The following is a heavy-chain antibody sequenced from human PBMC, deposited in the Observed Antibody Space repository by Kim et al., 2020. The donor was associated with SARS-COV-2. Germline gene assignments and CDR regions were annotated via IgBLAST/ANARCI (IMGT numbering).Heavy chain of an antibody. CDR2: ISGSGGST. CDR1: GFTFSSYA. CDR3: AKDGGYDYVWGSYRNYFDY. V-gene: IGHV3-23*01. D-gene: IGHD3-16*02. Sequence: GGSLRLSCAASGFTFSSYAMSWVRQAPGKGEWVSAISGSGGSTYYADSVKGRFTISRDNSKNTLYLQMNSLRAEDTAVYYCAKDGGYDYVWGSYRNYFDYWGQGTLVTVSS. J-gene: IGHJ4*02.